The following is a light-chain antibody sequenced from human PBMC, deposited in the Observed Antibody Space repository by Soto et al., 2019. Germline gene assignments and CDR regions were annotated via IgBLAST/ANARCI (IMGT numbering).Light chain of an antibody. J-gene: IGKJ2*01. Sequence: EIVLTQSPATLSLSPGERATLSCRASQSVSSYLAWYQQKPGQAPRLLIYDASNRATGIPARFSGSGYWTDFTLTISSLEPEDFAVYYCQQRSNWTPFTFGHGTKLEIK. CDR1: QSVSSY. CDR3: QQRSNWTPFT. V-gene: IGKV3-11*01. CDR2: DAS.